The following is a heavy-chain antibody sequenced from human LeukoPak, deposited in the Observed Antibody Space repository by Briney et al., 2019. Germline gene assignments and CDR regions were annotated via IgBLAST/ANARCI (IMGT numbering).Heavy chain of an antibody. Sequence: ASVKVSCKASGYTFTSYGISWVRQAPGQGLEWMGWISAYNGNANYAQKLQGRVTMTTDTSTSTAYMELRSLRPDDTAVYYCARITIFGVVIAPPDYWGQGTLVTVSS. J-gene: IGHJ4*02. CDR3: ARITIFGVVIAPPDY. D-gene: IGHD3-3*01. CDR1: GYTFTSYG. CDR2: ISAYNGNA. V-gene: IGHV1-18*01.